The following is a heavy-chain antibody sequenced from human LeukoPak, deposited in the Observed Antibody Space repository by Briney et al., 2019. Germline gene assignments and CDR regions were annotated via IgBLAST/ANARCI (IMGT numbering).Heavy chain of an antibody. CDR2: MNPNSGNT. V-gene: IGHV1-8*01. CDR1: GYTFTSYD. J-gene: IGHJ4*02. Sequence: ASVKVSCKASGYTFTSYDINWVRQATGQGLEWMGWMNPNSGNTGYARKFQGRVTMTRNTSISTAYMELSSLRSEDTAVYHCARGGPGAYSSSSDFDYWGQGTLVTVSS. CDR3: ARGGPGAYSSSSDFDY. D-gene: IGHD6-6*01.